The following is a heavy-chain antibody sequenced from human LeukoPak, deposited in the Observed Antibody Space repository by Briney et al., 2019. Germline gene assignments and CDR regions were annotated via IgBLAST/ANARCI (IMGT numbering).Heavy chain of an antibody. J-gene: IGHJ4*02. CDR2: INPSGGST. CDR3: ARDRIGGSSGYYCRPLDY. V-gene: IGHV1-46*03. D-gene: IGHD3-22*01. CDR1: GYTFTSYY. Sequence: ASVKGSCKASGYTFTSYYMHWVRQAPGQGLEWMGIINPSGGSTSYAQKFQGRVTMTRDTSTSTVYMELSSLRSEDTAVYYCARDRIGGSSGYYCRPLDYWGQGTLVTVSS.